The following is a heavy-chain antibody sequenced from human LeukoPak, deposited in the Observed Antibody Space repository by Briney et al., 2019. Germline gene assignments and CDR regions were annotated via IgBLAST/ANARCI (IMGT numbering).Heavy chain of an antibody. D-gene: IGHD3-16*02. Sequence: GGSLRLSCAASGFTFSSYWMSWVRQAPGKGLEWVANIKQDGSEKYYVDSVKGRFTISRDNAKNSLYLQMSSLRAEDTAVYYCARDTGDYVWGSYRYDAFDIWGQGTMVTVSS. J-gene: IGHJ3*02. CDR3: ARDTGDYVWGSYRYDAFDI. CDR1: GFTFSSYW. CDR2: IKQDGSEK. V-gene: IGHV3-7*01.